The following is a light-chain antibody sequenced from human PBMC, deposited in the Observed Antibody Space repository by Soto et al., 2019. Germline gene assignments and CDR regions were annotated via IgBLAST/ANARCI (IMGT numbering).Light chain of an antibody. CDR3: QQSYSTPRT. J-gene: IGKJ1*01. CDR1: QSLLHSDGKTY. Sequence: MTQTPLSLSVTPGQPASISCKSSQSLLHSDGKTYLYWYQQKPGKAPKLLIYAASSLQSGVPSRFSGSGSGTDFTLTISSLQPEDFATYYCQQSYSTPRTFGQGTKVDIK. CDR2: AAS. V-gene: IGKV1-39*01.